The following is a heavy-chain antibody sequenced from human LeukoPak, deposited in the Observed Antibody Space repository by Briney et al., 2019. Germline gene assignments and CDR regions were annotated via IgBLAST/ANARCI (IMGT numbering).Heavy chain of an antibody. CDR2: FRHFDETT. J-gene: IGHJ4*02. CDR1: GFTLTKFA. D-gene: IGHD2-15*01. V-gene: IGHV3-23*01. CDR3: ARVPRWRKVDSDN. Sequence: GGSLRLSCAASGFTLTKFAMSWVRQAPGKGLEWVSAFRHFDETTFSADSVNGRFTISRDISRNTVYMQMNSLRAEDTAIYYCARVPRWRKVDSDNWGQGTLVTVSS.